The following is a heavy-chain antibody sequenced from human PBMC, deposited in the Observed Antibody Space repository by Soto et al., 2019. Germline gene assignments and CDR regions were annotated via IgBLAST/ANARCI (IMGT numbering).Heavy chain of an antibody. V-gene: IGHV4-31*03. J-gene: IGHJ4*02. D-gene: IGHD1-1*01. Sequence: SETLSLTCSVSGGSISTVGHYWTWIRHPPGKGLEWIGSIYHTGSTYYSKSLRSRLTMSVDTSKSQFALRLSSVTAADTAVYYCARATGTLRSRNCDYWGQGSLVTVYS. CDR1: GGSISTVGHY. CDR2: IYHTGST. CDR3: ARATGTLRSRNCDY.